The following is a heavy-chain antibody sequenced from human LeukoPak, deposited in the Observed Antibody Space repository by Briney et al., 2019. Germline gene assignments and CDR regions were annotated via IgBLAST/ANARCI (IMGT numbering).Heavy chain of an antibody. V-gene: IGHV1-18*01. D-gene: IGHD3-22*01. J-gene: IGHJ4*02. Sequence: ASVKVSCKASGYTFTSYGISWVRQAPGQGLEWMGWISAYNGNTNYAQKLQGRVTMTTDTSTSTAYMELRSLRSDDTAVYYCARSGAYYYGSSLYYAVGYWGQGTLVTVSS. CDR1: GYTFTSYG. CDR3: ARSGAYYYGSSLYYAVGY. CDR2: ISAYNGNT.